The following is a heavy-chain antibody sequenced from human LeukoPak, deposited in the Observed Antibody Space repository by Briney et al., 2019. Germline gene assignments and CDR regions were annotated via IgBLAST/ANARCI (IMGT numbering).Heavy chain of an antibody. CDR3: ARSPDILTGENFDY. V-gene: IGHV1-2*02. J-gene: IGHJ4*02. D-gene: IGHD3-9*01. Sequence: GASVKVSCKASGYTLSGYYMHWVRQAPGQGLEWMGWINPKSGGTNEAQKFHDRVTMTRDTSIRTAYMEVSRLRSDDTAVYYCARSPDILTGENFDYWGQGTLVTVSS. CDR1: GYTLSGYY. CDR2: INPKSGGT.